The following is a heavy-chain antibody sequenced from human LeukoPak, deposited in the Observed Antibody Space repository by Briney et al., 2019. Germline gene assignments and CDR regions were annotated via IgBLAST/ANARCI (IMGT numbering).Heavy chain of an antibody. CDR1: GFTFSSYW. J-gene: IGHJ4*02. D-gene: IGHD3-3*01. CDR3: ARSGLDYDFWGGSDY. CDR2: INSDGSST. V-gene: IGHV3-74*01. Sequence: GGSLRLSCAASGFTFSSYWMHWVRQAPGKGLVWVSRINSDGSSTSYADSVKGRFTISRDNAKNTLYLQMNSLRAEDTAVYYCARSGLDYDFWGGSDYWGQGTLVTVSS.